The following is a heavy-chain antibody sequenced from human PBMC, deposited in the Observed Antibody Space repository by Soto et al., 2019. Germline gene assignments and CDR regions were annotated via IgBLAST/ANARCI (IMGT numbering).Heavy chain of an antibody. D-gene: IGHD3-3*01. CDR1: GYTFTSYD. J-gene: IGHJ5*02. V-gene: IGHV1-8*01. CDR2: MNPNSGNT. Sequence: QVQLVQSGAEVKKPGASVKVSCKASGYTFTSYDINWVRQATGQGLEWMGWMNPNSGNTGYAQKFQGRVTMTRNTSISTAYMELSSLRSEDTAVYYCARGGESPLLITIFGVAPRGWFDPWGQGTLVTVSS. CDR3: ARGGESPLLITIFGVAPRGWFDP.